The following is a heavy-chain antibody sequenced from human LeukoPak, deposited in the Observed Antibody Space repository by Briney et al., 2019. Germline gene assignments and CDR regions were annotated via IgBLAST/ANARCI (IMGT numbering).Heavy chain of an antibody. Sequence: ASVKVSCKASGYTFTSYDISWVRQATGQGLEWMGWMNPNSGNTGYAQKFQGRVTMTRNTSISTAYMELSSLRSEDTAVYYCARGWDDFWSGYPKAYWGQGTLVTVSS. V-gene: IGHV1-8*01. CDR1: GYTFTSYD. CDR2: MNPNSGNT. D-gene: IGHD3-3*01. CDR3: ARGWDDFWSGYPKAY. J-gene: IGHJ4*02.